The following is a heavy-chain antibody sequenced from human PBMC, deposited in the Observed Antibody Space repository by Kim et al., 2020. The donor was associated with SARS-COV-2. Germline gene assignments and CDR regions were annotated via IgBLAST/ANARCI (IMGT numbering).Heavy chain of an antibody. D-gene: IGHD1-7*01. Sequence: YNRSLKCRVTISVATSKNQYSLELSSVTAADTAVYYCARGAGTTPCGDCWGEGTLVTLSS. CDR3: ARGAGTTPCGDC. V-gene: IGHV4-30-2*05. J-gene: IGHJ4*02.